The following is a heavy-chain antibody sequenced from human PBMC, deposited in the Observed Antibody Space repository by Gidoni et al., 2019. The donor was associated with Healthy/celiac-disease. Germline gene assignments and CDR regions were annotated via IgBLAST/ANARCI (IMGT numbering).Heavy chain of an antibody. CDR3: ARDSRSYSVPGAFDI. D-gene: IGHD1-26*01. CDR2: ISSSGSTI. J-gene: IGHJ3*02. CDR1: GFTFSDYY. V-gene: IGHV3-11*01. Sequence: QVQLVESGGGVVKPGGSLRLPCSASGFTFSDYYMSWLRQAPGKGLEWVSYISSSGSTIYYSDSVKGRFTISRDTAKNSLYLQMNSLRAEDTAVYYCARDSRSYSVPGAFDIWCQGTMVTVSS.